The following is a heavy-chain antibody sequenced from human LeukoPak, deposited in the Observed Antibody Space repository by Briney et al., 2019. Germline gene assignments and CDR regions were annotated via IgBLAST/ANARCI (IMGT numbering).Heavy chain of an antibody. CDR1: GFSLSSHW. CDR2: VNRDGSET. CDR3: ARNNGMDV. V-gene: IGHV3-7*03. Sequence: GGSPRLSCAASGFSLSSHWMTWVRQVPGRGPEWVANVNRDGSETYYLDSVKGRFTISKDNAKNSLYLQMNSLRAEDTALYHCARNNGMDVWGQGTTVIVSS. J-gene: IGHJ6*02.